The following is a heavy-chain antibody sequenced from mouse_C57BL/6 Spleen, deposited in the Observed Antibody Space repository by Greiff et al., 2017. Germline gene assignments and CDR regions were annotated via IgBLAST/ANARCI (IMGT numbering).Heavy chain of an antibody. CDR2: IDPETGGT. V-gene: IGHV1-15*01. J-gene: IGHJ1*03. Sequence: QVQLQQSGAELVRPGASVTLSCKASGYTFTDYEMHWVKQTPVHGLEWIGAIDPETGGTAYNQKFKGKAILTADKSSSTAYMELRSLTSEDSAVYYCISCDYGSSPYFDVWGTGTTVTVAS. D-gene: IGHD1-1*01. CDR3: ISCDYGSSPYFDV. CDR1: GYTFTDYE.